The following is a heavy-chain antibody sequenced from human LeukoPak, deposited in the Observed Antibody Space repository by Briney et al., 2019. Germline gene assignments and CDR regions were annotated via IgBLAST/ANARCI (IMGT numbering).Heavy chain of an antibody. Sequence: GGSLRLSCVASGFTFSTYGMTWVRQAPGRGLEWVSAISGSAARTFYADSVKGRFTISRDNSKNTVYLQMNSLRVDDTAVYFCARRDIVVVVSASDYWGQGTLVTVSS. D-gene: IGHD2-15*01. J-gene: IGHJ4*02. CDR2: ISGSAART. CDR1: GFTFSTYG. V-gene: IGHV3-23*01. CDR3: ARRDIVVVVSASDY.